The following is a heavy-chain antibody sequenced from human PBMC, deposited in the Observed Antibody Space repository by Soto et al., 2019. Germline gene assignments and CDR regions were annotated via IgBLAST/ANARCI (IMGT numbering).Heavy chain of an antibody. V-gene: IGHV4-30-4*01. CDR3: ARGIGDYSSSYFDP. CDR2: IYYSGST. J-gene: IGHJ2*01. Sequence: QVQLQESGPGLLKPSQTLSLTCTVSGGSISSGDYYWSWIRQPPGKGLEWIGYIYYSGSTYYNPSLKRRVIISVDTSKNQFALKLSSVTAAETAVYYCARGIGDYSSSYFDPWGRGTLVTVSS. D-gene: IGHD2-21*02. CDR1: GGSISSGDYY.